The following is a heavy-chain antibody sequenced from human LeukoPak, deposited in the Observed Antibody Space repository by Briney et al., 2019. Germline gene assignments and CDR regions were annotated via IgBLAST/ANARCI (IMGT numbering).Heavy chain of an antibody. Sequence: ASVKVSCKASGYTFTSYYMHWVRQAPGQGLEWMGVINPSGGSTSYAQKFQGRVTMTRDTSTTTVYMELSSLRSEDTAVYYCAREGDTVMARRYFYYWGQGTLVTVSS. CDR1: GYTFTSYY. D-gene: IGHD5-18*01. CDR2: INPSGGST. J-gene: IGHJ4*02. V-gene: IGHV1-46*01. CDR3: AREGDTVMARRYFYY.